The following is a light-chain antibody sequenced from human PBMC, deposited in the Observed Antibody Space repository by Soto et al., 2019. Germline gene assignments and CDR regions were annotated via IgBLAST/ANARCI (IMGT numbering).Light chain of an antibody. J-gene: IGKJ4*01. Sequence: EIVMTQSPATLSVSPGERATLSCRASQSVSSNLAWYQQKPGQAPRLLIYGASTRATGIPARFSGSGSGTAFTLTISRLQSEDFAVYYCQQYNNWPLTFGGGTKVDIK. CDR3: QQYNNWPLT. CDR2: GAS. CDR1: QSVSSN. V-gene: IGKV3-15*01.